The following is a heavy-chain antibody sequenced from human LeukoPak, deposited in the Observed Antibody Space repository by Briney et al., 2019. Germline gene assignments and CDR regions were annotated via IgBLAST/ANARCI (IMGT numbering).Heavy chain of an antibody. CDR2: IYTDGSST. Sequence: PGGSLRLSCAASGFTFSSYWMHWVRQAPGKGLVWVSLIYTDGSSTTYADSVKGRFTISRDNAKNTLYLQMNSLRAEDTAVYYCASIYCSSTSCYAGGVNYWGQGTLVTVSS. V-gene: IGHV3-74*01. J-gene: IGHJ4*02. D-gene: IGHD2-2*01. CDR1: GFTFSSYW. CDR3: ASIYCSSTSCYAGGVNY.